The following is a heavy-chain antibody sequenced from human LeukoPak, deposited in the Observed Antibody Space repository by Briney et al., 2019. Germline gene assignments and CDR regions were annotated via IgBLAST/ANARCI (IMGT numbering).Heavy chain of an antibody. Sequence: SETLSLTCAVSGGSISSGNWWSWVRHPPGKGLEWIGEIYHSGSTNYNPSLKSRVTISVDKSKDQFSLKLTSVTAADTAVYYCARIGNYYFDYWGQGTLVTVSS. CDR1: GGSISSGNW. J-gene: IGHJ4*02. CDR3: ARIGNYYFDY. CDR2: IYHSGST. V-gene: IGHV4-4*02. D-gene: IGHD1-1*01.